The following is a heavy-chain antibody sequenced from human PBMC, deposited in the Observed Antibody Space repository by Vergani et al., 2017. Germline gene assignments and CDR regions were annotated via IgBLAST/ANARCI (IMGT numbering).Heavy chain of an antibody. CDR2: INPNSGGT. CDR3: ARGWYYDSIAYWAY. D-gene: IGHD3-22*01. J-gene: IGHJ4*02. CDR1: GYTFTGYY. V-gene: IGHV1-2*02. Sequence: QVQLVQSGAEVKKPGASVTVSCKASGYTFTGYYMHWVRQAPGQGLEWMGWINPNSGGTKYALRFQGRVTMTRDTSISTAYMELSRLRSDDTAVYYCARGWYYDSIAYWAYWGQGTLVTVSS.